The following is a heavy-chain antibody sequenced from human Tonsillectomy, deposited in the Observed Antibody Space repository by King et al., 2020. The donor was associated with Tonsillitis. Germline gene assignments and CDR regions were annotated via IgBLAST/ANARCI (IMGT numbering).Heavy chain of an antibody. Sequence: VQLVESGGGLVQPGGSLRLSCKVSGFTFTDYSMNWVRQAPGKGLEWVSFMNSRGDVIFYGDSVRGRFTISRDNAQNSLYLQRNSLTAEDTAVYYCARDSDSGDYVATDFWGQGTLVIVSS. D-gene: IGHD4-17*01. V-gene: IGHV3-48*01. CDR3: ARDSDSGDYVATDF. CDR2: MNSRGDVI. J-gene: IGHJ4*02. CDR1: GFTFTDYS.